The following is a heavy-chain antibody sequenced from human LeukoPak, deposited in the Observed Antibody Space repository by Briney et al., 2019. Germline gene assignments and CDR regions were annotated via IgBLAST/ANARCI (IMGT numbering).Heavy chain of an antibody. CDR3: AKWDYYDSSGSFDS. V-gene: IGHV3-9*01. J-gene: IGHJ4*02. D-gene: IGHD3-22*01. CDR1: GFSFGDYG. CDR2: ISWNSGSI. Sequence: GGSLRLSCAASGFSFGDYGMSWVRQAPGKGLEWVSGISWNSGSIGYADSVKGRFTISRDNAKNSLCLQMNSLRAEDTALDYCAKWDYYDSSGSFDSWGQGTLVTVSS.